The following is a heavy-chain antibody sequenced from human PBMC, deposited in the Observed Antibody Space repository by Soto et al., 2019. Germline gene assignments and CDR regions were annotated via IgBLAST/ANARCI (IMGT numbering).Heavy chain of an antibody. CDR3: ARDLKYYDILTGYYKEGYYFDY. Sequence: ASVKVSCKGSGYTLTGYHMHSVRQAPGQGLEWIGWINPKSGGTNYAQKFQGRVTRTRDTSFSTAYMELSRLRSDDTAIYYCARDLKYYDILTGYYKEGYYFDYWGQGTLVTVSS. J-gene: IGHJ4*02. D-gene: IGHD3-9*01. V-gene: IGHV1-2*02. CDR1: GYTLTGYH. CDR2: INPKSGGT.